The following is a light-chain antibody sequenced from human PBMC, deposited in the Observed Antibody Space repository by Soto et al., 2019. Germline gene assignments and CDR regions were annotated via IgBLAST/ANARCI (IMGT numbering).Light chain of an antibody. J-gene: IGKJ5*01. CDR2: AAS. CDR3: QQLNSYPIN. V-gene: IGKV1-9*01. Sequence: DIQLTQSPSFLSASVGDRVTITCRASQGISSYLAWYQQKPGKAPKLLIYAASTLQSGVPSRFSGSGSATEFTLTISSLQPEDFATYYCQQLNSYPINFGQGTRLEIK. CDR1: QGISSY.